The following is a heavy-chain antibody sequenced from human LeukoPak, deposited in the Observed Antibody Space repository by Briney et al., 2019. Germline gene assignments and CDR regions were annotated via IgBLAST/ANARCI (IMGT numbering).Heavy chain of an antibody. D-gene: IGHD3-22*01. CDR1: GFTFGDYA. V-gene: IGHV3-49*03. Sequence: GGSLRLSCTASGFTFGDYAMSWFRQAPGKGLERVGFIRSKAYGGTTEYAASVKGRFTISRDDSKSIAYLQMNSLRVEDTAVYYCAKDSRGYQDYFDYWGQGTLVTVSS. CDR2: IRSKAYGGTT. J-gene: IGHJ4*02. CDR3: AKDSRGYQDYFDY.